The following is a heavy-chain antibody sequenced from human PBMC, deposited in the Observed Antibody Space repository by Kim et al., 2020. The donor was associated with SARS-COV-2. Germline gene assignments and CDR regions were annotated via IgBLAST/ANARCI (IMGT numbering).Heavy chain of an antibody. J-gene: IGHJ6*02. CDR2: IYYSGST. Sequence: SQTLSLTCTVSGGSISSYYWSWIRQPPGKGLEWIGYIYYSGSTNYNPSLKSRVTISVDTSKNQFSLKLSSVTAADTAVYYFARHSRSWYQLDYYYYGMDVWGQGTKVPVSS. V-gene: IGHV4-59*08. CDR1: GGSISSYY. CDR3: ARHSRSWYQLDYYYYGMDV. D-gene: IGHD6-13*01.